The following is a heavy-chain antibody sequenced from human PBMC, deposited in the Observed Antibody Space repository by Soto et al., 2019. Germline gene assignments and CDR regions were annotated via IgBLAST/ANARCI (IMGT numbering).Heavy chain of an antibody. CDR2: MSGSGGST. CDR3: AKDWYCSSTSCSSHYYGMDV. Sequence: PGGSLRLSCAASGFTFISYAMSWVRQAPGKGLEWVSAMSGSGGSTYYADSVKGRFTISRDNSKNTLYLQMNSLRAEDTAVYYCAKDWYCSSTSCSSHYYGMDVWGQGTTVTVSS. CDR1: GFTFISYA. J-gene: IGHJ6*02. D-gene: IGHD2-2*01. V-gene: IGHV3-23*01.